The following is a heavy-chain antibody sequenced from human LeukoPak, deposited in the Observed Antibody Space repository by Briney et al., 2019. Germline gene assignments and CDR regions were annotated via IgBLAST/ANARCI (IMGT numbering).Heavy chain of an antibody. CDR3: ATQNGIAVAGPHYSYMDV. CDR1: GYTFTTYA. Sequence: ASVRVSSKDSGYTFTTYAMNCVPQAPGQGLEWMGWINTNTENPTYDQGLTGRFVFPLDTSVSTAYLQISSLKAEDTAVYYCATQNGIAVAGPHYSYMDVWGKGTTVTVSS. D-gene: IGHD6-19*01. CDR2: INTNTENP. V-gene: IGHV7-4-1*02. J-gene: IGHJ6*03.